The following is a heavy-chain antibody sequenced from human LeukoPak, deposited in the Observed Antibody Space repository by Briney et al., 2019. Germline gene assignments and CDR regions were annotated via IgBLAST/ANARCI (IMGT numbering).Heavy chain of an antibody. CDR1: GFTVSSNY. D-gene: IGHD1-14*01. CDR3: TRPVYAGYFDY. V-gene: IGHV3-53*01. Sequence: GGSLRLSCAASGFTVSSNYMSWVRQAPGKGLEWVSVIYSGGGTYYADSVKGRFTISRDNYKNTLYLQMNSLRAEDTAVYYCTRPVYAGYFDYWGQGTLVTVPS. CDR2: IYSGGGT. J-gene: IGHJ4*02.